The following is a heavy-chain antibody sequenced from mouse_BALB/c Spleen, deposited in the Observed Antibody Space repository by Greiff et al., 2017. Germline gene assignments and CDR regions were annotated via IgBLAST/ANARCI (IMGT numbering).Heavy chain of an antibody. CDR1: GFTFSSFG. CDR2: ISSGSSTI. D-gene: IGHD2-14*01. Sequence: EVMLVESGGGLVQPGGSRKLSCAASGFTFSSFGMHWVRQAPEKGLEWVAYISSGSSTIYYADTVKGRFTISRDNPKNTLFLQMTSLRSEDTAMYYCARSGDRVYAMDYWGQGTSVTVSS. CDR3: ARSGDRVYAMDY. V-gene: IGHV5-17*02. J-gene: IGHJ4*01.